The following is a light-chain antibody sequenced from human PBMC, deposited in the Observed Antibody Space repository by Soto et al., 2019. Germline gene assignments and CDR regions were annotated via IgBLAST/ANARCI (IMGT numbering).Light chain of an antibody. CDR1: QSVSGW. V-gene: IGKV1-5*01. CDR2: DAS. CDR3: QQYNSYWT. Sequence: DIQMTQSPSTLSASVGDTVTVTCRASQSVSGWLAWYQQKPGEAPKLLINDASSLESGVPSRSSGSGSGTEFTLTISSLQPDDFATYYCQQYNSYWTFGQGTKVDIK. J-gene: IGKJ1*01.